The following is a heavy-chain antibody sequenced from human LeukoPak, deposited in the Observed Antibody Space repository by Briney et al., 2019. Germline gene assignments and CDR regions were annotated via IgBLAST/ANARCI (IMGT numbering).Heavy chain of an antibody. CDR3: AGAIAAAAALDY. V-gene: IGHV1-46*01. Sequence: ASVKVSCKASGYTFTSYYMHWVRQAPGQGLEWMGIINPRGGSTSYAQKFQGRVTMTRDTSTSTVYMELSSLRSEDTAVYYCAGAIAAAAALDYWGQGTLVTVSS. J-gene: IGHJ4*02. CDR2: INPRGGST. CDR1: GYTFTSYY. D-gene: IGHD6-13*01.